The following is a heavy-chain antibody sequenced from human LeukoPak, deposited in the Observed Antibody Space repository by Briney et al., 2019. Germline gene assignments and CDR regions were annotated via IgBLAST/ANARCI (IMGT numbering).Heavy chain of an antibody. Sequence: ASVKVSCKASGGTFSSYAISWVRQAPGQGLEWMGGIIPIFGTANYAQKFQGRVTITTDESTSTAYMELSSLRSEDTAVYYCARDLKGYDFWSGYYKRSDAFGIWGQGTMVTVSS. V-gene: IGHV1-69*05. J-gene: IGHJ3*02. CDR3: ARDLKGYDFWSGYYKRSDAFGI. CDR1: GGTFSSYA. CDR2: IIPIFGTA. D-gene: IGHD3-3*01.